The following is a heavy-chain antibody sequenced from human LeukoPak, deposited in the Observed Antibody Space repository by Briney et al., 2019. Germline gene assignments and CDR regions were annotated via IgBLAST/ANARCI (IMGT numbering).Heavy chain of an antibody. D-gene: IGHD2-2*01. CDR1: GGSISSSSYY. CDR2: IYYSGST. J-gene: IGHJ5*02. CDR3: AREVDAAAAYNWFDP. V-gene: IGHV4-39*07. Sequence: TPSETLSLTCTVSGGSISSSSYYWGWIRQPPGKGLEWIGSIYYSGSTYYKPSLKRRVTISVDTSKNQFSLKLSSVTAADTAVYYCAREVDAAAAYNWFDPWGQGTLVTVSS.